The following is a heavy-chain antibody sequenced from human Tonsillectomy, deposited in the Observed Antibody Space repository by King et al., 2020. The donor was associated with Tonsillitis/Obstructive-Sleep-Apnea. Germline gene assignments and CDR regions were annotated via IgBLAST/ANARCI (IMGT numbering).Heavy chain of an antibody. V-gene: IGHV4-39*01. CDR1: GGSISRDSYY. CDR3: ARLGGWRYPYYYYMDV. Sequence: PLQESGPGLVKPSETLSLTCTVSGGSISRDSYYWGWIRQPPGKGLEWIGNIYFTGNTYYNSSLKSRLTMSVDTSKNQFSLKLSSLTAADTAMYYCARLGGWRYPYYYYMDVWGKGTTVTVSS. CDR2: IYFTGNT. J-gene: IGHJ6*03. D-gene: IGHD6-19*01.